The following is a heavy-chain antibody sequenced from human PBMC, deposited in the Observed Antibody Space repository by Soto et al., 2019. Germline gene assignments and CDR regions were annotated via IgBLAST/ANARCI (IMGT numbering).Heavy chain of an antibody. CDR2: ISYDGSNK. V-gene: IGHV3-30*18. J-gene: IGHJ6*02. Sequence: PGGSLRLSCAASGFTFSSYGMHWVRQAPGKGLEWVAVISYDGSNKYYADSVKGRFTISRDNSKNTLYLQMNSLRAEDTAVYYCAKDPSVAPSHLLLSMDVWGQGTTVTVSS. CDR1: GFTFSSYG. CDR3: AKDPSVAPSHLLLSMDV. D-gene: IGHD6-19*01.